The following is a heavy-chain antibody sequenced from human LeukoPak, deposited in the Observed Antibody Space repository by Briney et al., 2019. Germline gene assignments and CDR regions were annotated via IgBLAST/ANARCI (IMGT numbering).Heavy chain of an antibody. CDR1: GFAFGDFW. CDR3: ARDSSENRGYPDAFDI. J-gene: IGHJ3*02. V-gene: IGHV3-7*01. D-gene: IGHD6-13*01. CDR2: IKQDGSAK. Sequence: GGSLRLSCAASGFAFGDFWMSWVRQTPGKGLESVANIKQDGSAKEYVDSVKGRFTISRDNAKNSLYLQMNSLRAEDTAVYYCARDSSENRGYPDAFDIWGQGTMVTVSS.